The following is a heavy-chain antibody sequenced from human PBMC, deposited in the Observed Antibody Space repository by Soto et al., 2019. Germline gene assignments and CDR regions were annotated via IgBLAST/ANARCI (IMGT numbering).Heavy chain of an antibody. Sequence: QVQLQESGPGLVKPSQTLSLTCTVSGGSISRSGYFWSWIHQHPGKGLEWIGYIYDSGSTSYNPPRKSRVSLSVDTSKNQFSLNRTSVTAADTAMYYCARSSRSYFDYWGQGTLVTVSS. V-gene: IGHV4-31*03. CDR3: ARSSRSYFDY. CDR1: GGSISRSGYF. CDR2: IYDSGST. J-gene: IGHJ4*02.